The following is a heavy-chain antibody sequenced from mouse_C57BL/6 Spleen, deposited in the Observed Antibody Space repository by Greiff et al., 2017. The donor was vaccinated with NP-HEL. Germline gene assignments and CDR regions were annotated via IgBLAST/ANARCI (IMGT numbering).Heavy chain of an antibody. CDR1: GYTFTDYE. V-gene: IGHV1-15*01. D-gene: IGHD2-5*01. J-gene: IGHJ2*01. CDR3: TRKEHSNYFDY. Sequence: QVHVKQSGAELVRPGASVTLSCKASGYTFTDYEMHWVKQTPVHGLEWIGAIDPETGGTAYNQKFKGKAILTADKSSSTAYMELRSLTSEDSAVYYCTRKEHSNYFDYWGQGTTLTVSS. CDR2: IDPETGGT.